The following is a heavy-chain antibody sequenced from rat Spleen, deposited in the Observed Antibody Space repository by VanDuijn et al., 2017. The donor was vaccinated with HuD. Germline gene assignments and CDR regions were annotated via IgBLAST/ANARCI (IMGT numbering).Heavy chain of an antibody. CDR1: GFTFSDYA. V-gene: IGHV5-17*01. D-gene: IGHD1-2*01. Sequence: EVQLVESGGGLVQPGRSLKLSCAASGFTFSDYAMAWVRQAPKKGLEWVATISPSGGSTYYRDSVKGRFTISRDNAKSTLYLQMDSLRSEDTATYYCATPHYYSSFAYWGQGVMVTVSS. CDR2: ISPSGGST. CDR3: ATPHYYSSFAY. J-gene: IGHJ2*01.